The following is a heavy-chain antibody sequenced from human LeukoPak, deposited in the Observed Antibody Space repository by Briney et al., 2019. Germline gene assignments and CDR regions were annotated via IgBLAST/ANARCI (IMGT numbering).Heavy chain of an antibody. CDR1: GGSFSGYY. Sequence: PSETLSLTCAVYGGSFSGYYWSWIRQPPGKGLEWIGSIYYSGSTYYNPSLKSRVTISVDTSKNQFSLKLSSVTAADTAVYYCANLRTYYYGMDVWGQGTTVTVSS. CDR2: IYYSGST. V-gene: IGHV4-34*01. CDR3: ANLRTYYYGMDV. J-gene: IGHJ6*02.